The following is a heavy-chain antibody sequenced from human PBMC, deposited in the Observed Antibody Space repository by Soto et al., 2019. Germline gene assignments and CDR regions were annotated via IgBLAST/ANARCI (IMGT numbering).Heavy chain of an antibody. Sequence: QVQLQESGPRLVKPSGTLSLTCTVSGGSITNSNWWSWVRLPPAKGLEWIGDIYHAGSTKYNPSLERQVTMSVDTSSNQFALTLTSVTAADTAVYFCARGPPIVGNTTPLDSWGQGTLVTVS. CDR2: IYHAGST. D-gene: IGHD1-26*01. V-gene: IGHV4-4*02. J-gene: IGHJ4*02. CDR3: ARGPPIVGNTTPLDS. CDR1: GGSITNSNW.